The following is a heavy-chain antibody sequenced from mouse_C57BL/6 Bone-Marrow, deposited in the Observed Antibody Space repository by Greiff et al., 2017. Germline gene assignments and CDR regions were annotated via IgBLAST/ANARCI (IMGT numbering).Heavy chain of an antibody. CDR1: GYTFTSYW. J-gene: IGHJ3*01. CDR3: APYDYDGGFAY. Sequence: QVQLQQPGAELVMPGASVKLSCKASGYTFTSYWMHWVKQRPGQGLEWIGEIDPSDSYTNYNQKFKGKSTLTVDKSSNTAYMQLSSLTSEDSAVYYCAPYDYDGGFAYWGQGTLVTVSA. D-gene: IGHD2-4*01. CDR2: IDPSDSYT. V-gene: IGHV1-69*01.